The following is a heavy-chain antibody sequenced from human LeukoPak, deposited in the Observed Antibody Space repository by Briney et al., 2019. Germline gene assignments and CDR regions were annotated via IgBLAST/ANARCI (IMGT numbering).Heavy chain of an antibody. CDR3: ARGVGGYCSGGSCYSGPNWFDP. CDR1: GGSFSGYY. J-gene: IGHJ5*02. V-gene: IGHV4-59*08. Sequence: PSETLSLTCAVYGGSFSGYYWSWIRQPPGKGLEWIGYIYYSGSTNYNPSLKSRVTISVDTSKNQFSLKLSSVTAADTAVYYCARGVGGYCSGGSCYSGPNWFDPWGQGTLVTVSS. D-gene: IGHD2-15*01. CDR2: IYYSGST.